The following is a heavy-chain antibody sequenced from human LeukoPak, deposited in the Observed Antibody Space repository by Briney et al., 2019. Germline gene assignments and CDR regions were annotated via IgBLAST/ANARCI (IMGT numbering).Heavy chain of an antibody. CDR3: ARWNPVTTSIDY. Sequence: SETLSLTCTVSGGSISSSSYYWGWIRQPPGKGLEWIGSIYYTGSTNYNPSLKSRVTLRADTSKNQFSLKLTSVTAADTAVYYCARWNPVTTSIDYWGQGILVAVSS. J-gene: IGHJ4*02. V-gene: IGHV4-39*07. CDR2: IYYTGST. CDR1: GGSISSSSYY. D-gene: IGHD4-17*01.